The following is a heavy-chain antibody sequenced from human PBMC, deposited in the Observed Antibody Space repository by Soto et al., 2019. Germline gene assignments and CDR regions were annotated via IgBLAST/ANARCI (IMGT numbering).Heavy chain of an antibody. CDR1: GYIFTDYY. CDR2: INPNSGGT. Sequence: ASVKVSCKASGYIFTDYYMNWVRQAPGQGLEWMGWINPNSGGTNYAQKFQGRVTMTTDTSIITAYMELSGLRSDDTAVYYCSRPYCGSNSCHNWFDPWGQGTLVTVSS. J-gene: IGHJ5*02. V-gene: IGHV1-2*02. D-gene: IGHD2-2*01. CDR3: SRPYCGSNSCHNWFDP.